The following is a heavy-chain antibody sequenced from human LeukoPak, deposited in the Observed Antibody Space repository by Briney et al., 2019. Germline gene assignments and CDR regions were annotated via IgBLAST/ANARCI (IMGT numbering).Heavy chain of an antibody. V-gene: IGHV1-69*05. Sequence: ASVKVSCKASGYTFTSYAISWVRQAPGQGLEWMGGIIPIFGTANYAQKFQGRVTITTDESTSTAYMELSSLRSEDTAVYYCARVGYCSGGSCYPYYFDYWGQGTLVTVSS. CDR2: IIPIFGTA. CDR3: ARVGYCSGGSCYPYYFDY. D-gene: IGHD2-15*01. J-gene: IGHJ4*02. CDR1: GYTFTSYA.